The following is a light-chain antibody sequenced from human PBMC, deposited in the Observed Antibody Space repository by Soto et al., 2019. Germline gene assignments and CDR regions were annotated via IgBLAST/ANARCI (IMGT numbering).Light chain of an antibody. CDR1: QSVSSN. J-gene: IGKJ5*01. CDR3: QQYNNWPLRT. CDR2: GAA. Sequence: EAVMSPSPATLSVSPGERATLSCRASQSVSSNLARYQQKPGQAPRLLIYGAATRATGIPARFSGSGSGTEFTLTISSLQSEDVAVYYCQQYNNWPLRTFGQGTRLDIK. V-gene: IGKV3-15*01.